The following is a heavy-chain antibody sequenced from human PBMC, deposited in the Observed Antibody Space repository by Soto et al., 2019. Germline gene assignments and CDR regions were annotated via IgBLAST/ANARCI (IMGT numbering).Heavy chain of an antibody. J-gene: IGHJ4*02. V-gene: IGHV5-51*01. CDR3: ARTYTSSSPIDF. CDR2: IYPSNSET. Sequence: GESLKISCKASGYTFTVYWIGWVRQMPGKGLEWMGIIYPSNSETRYSPSFQGQVTISADKSISTAYLQWSSLKASDTAMYFCARTYTSSSPIDFWGQGAPVTVSS. D-gene: IGHD6-6*01. CDR1: GYTFTVYW.